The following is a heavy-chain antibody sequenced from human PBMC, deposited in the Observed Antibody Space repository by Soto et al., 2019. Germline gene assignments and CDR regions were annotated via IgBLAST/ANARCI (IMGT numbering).Heavy chain of an antibody. J-gene: IGHJ5*02. D-gene: IGHD6-13*01. CDR3: AREVNSSPARGPTWFDP. CDR1: GDSINNSHW. V-gene: IGHV4-4*02. Sequence: QVQLQESGPGLVQPSGTLSLTCAVSGDSINNSHWWSWVRQTPGKGLEWIGETYHSGTTNYNPYLKTRVTISIDKSKNQFSLKMNSVTAADTAVYYCAREVNSSPARGPTWFDPWCQGTLVTVSS. CDR2: TYHSGTT.